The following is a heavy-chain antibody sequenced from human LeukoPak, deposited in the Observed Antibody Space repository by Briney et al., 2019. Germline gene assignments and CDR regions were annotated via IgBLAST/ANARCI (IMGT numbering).Heavy chain of an antibody. J-gene: IGHJ4*02. D-gene: IGHD2-15*01. CDR1: GFTFDDYA. Sequence: GGSLRLSCAASGFTFDDYAMHWVRQAPGKGLEWVSGISWHSGTIGYADPVKGRFTISRDNANNSLYLQMNSLRAEDTALYYCAKDSSGSSNYFDYWGQGTLVTVSS. V-gene: IGHV3-9*01. CDR3: AKDSSGSSNYFDY. CDR2: ISWHSGTI.